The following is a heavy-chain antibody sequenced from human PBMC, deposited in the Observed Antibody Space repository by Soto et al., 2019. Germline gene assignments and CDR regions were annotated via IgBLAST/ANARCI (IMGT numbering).Heavy chain of an antibody. CDR2: IIPIFGTA. CDR1: GGTFSSYA. Sequence: GASVKVSCKASGGTFSSYAISWVRQAPGQGLEWMGGIIPIFGTANYARKFQGRVTITADESTSTAYMELSSLRSEDTAVYYCARGGDGGYEGAFDIWGQGTMVTVSS. D-gene: IGHD5-12*01. CDR3: ARGGDGGYEGAFDI. J-gene: IGHJ3*02. V-gene: IGHV1-69*13.